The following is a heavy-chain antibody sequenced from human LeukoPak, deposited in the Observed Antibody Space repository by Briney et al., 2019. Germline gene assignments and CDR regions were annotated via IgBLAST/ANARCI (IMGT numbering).Heavy chain of an antibody. J-gene: IGHJ4*02. V-gene: IGHV1-18*01. Sequence: ASVKDSCKASRYTHTSYGISWVRPAPGQGGEWMGWVSAYNGNTNYAQKLQGRVTMTTDTSTSTAYMELRSMRSDDTAVYYCARTSRDITGPTTFDYWGQGTLVTVSS. CDR2: VSAYNGNT. CDR3: ARTSRDITGPTTFDY. D-gene: IGHD1-7*01. CDR1: RYTHTSYG.